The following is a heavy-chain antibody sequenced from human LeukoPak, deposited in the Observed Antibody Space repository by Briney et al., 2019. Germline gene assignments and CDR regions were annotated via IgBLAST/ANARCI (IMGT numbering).Heavy chain of an antibody. Sequence: GSSVKVSCKASGGTFSSYAISWVRQAPGHGLEWMGRIIPIFGIANYAQKFQGRVTITADKSTSTAYMELSSLRSEDTAVYYCARPYYYDSSGYYYFDYWGQGTLVTVSS. D-gene: IGHD3-22*01. CDR2: IIPIFGIA. J-gene: IGHJ4*02. CDR1: GGTFSSYA. V-gene: IGHV1-69*04. CDR3: ARPYYYDSSGYYYFDY.